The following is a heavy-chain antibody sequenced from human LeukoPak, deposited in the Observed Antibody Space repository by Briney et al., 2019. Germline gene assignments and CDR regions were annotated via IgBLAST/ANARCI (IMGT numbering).Heavy chain of an antibody. V-gene: IGHV1-8*03. CDR2: MNPNSGNT. J-gene: IGHJ3*02. D-gene: IGHD1-14*01. Sequence: AASVKVSCKASGYSFTSYDINWVRQSTGQGLEWMGWMNPNSGNTGYAQKFQGRVTITRNTSISTAYMELSSLRSEDTAVYYCARVGQYNDAFDIWGQGTMVTVSS. CDR1: GYSFTSYD. CDR3: ARVGQYNDAFDI.